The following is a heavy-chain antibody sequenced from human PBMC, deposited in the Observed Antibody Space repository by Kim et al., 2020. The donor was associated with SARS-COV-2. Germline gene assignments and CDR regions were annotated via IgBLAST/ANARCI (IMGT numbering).Heavy chain of an antibody. Sequence: ADSVKGRFTISRNNAKNSLYLQMNSLRAEDTAVYYCARSGYSSSWYGGDYWGQGTLVTVSS. CDR3: ARSGYSSSWYGGDY. J-gene: IGHJ4*02. V-gene: IGHV3-11*04. D-gene: IGHD6-13*01.